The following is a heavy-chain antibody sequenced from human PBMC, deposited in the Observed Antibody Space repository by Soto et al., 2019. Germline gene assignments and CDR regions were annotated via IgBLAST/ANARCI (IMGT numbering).Heavy chain of an antibody. D-gene: IGHD2-2*01. CDR3: TSAGQYCTSTTCKAY. J-gene: IGHJ4*02. CDR1: GFGFTNSW. V-gene: IGHV3-15*07. CDR2: IKSKNDGGTT. Sequence: EVQVVESGGGLVKPGGSLRLSCAASGFGFTNSWMNWVRQAPGQGLEWVGRIKSKNDGGTTDYAAPVQGRFTISRDDSKTTIYLQMNSLKTEDTAVYYCTSAGQYCTSTTCKAYWGQGTPVTVSS.